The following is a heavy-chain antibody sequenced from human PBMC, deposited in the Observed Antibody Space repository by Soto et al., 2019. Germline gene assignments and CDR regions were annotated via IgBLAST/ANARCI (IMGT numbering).Heavy chain of an antibody. CDR1: GGSFNDYY. V-gene: IGHV4-34*01. Sequence: QVQLQQWGAGLLKPSETLSLTCAVYGGSFNDYYWSWIRQPPGKGLEWIGEINHTGHTNYNPSLKSRVPISVDTSKNQFSLKLSSVTAADTAVYYCARSGNLFDYWGQGILVTVSS. CDR3: ARSGNLFDY. D-gene: IGHD3-10*01. CDR2: INHTGHT. J-gene: IGHJ4*02.